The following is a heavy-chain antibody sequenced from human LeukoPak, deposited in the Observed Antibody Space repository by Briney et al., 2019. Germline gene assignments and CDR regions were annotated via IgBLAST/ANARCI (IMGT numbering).Heavy chain of an antibody. CDR2: INHSGST. J-gene: IGHJ4*02. CDR1: GGSFSGYY. V-gene: IGHV4-34*01. CDR3: ARGQSYGDYVYFDY. D-gene: IGHD4-17*01. Sequence: SETLSLTCAVYGGSFSGYYWSWVRQPPGKGLEWFGEINHSGSTNYIPSLKSRVTISVDTSKYQFSLKLSSVTAADTAVYYCARGQSYGDYVYFDYWGQGTLVTVSS.